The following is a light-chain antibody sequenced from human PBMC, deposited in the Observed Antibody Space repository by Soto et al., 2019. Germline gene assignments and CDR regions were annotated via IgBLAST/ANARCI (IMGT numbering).Light chain of an antibody. Sequence: QSVLTQPPSASGTPRQRVTISCSGGSSNIGTNAVNWYQQLPGTAPKLLIYNNNQRPSGVPDRFSGAKSGTSASLAISGLQAEDEADYYCAALDDSLNGYVFGTGTKVTVL. CDR1: SSNIGTNA. CDR3: AALDDSLNGYV. J-gene: IGLJ1*01. CDR2: NNN. V-gene: IGLV1-44*01.